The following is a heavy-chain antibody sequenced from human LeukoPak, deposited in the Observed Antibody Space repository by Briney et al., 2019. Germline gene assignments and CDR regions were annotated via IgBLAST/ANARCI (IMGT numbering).Heavy chain of an antibody. D-gene: IGHD5/OR15-5a*01. V-gene: IGHV7-4-1*02. CDR1: GYTFTSYA. CDR2: INTNTGNP. CDR3: ARDSVIRDY. Sequence: ASVKVSCKASGYTFTSYATNWVRQAPGQGLEWMGWINTNTGNPTYAQGFTGRFVFSLDTSVSTAYLQISSLKYDDTAVYYCARDSVIRDYWGQGTLVTVSS. J-gene: IGHJ4*02.